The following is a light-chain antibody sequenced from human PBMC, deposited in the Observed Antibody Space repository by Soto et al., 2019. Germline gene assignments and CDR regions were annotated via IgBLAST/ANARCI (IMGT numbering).Light chain of an antibody. Sequence: DIQMTQSPSSLSASVGDRVTITCRASQRITTYLNWYQQKPGKAPNLLITATSTLQSGVPSRFSGSGSGTDFTLTISSLQPEAFATYYCQQSYSTLWTFGQGTSVHIK. V-gene: IGKV1-39*01. J-gene: IGKJ1*01. CDR1: QRITTY. CDR3: QQSYSTLWT. CDR2: ATS.